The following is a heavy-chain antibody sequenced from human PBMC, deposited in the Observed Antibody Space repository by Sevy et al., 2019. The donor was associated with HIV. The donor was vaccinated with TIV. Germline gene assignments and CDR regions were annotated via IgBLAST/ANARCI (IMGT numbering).Heavy chain of an antibody. D-gene: IGHD3-22*01. CDR2: IYYSGST. J-gene: IGHJ5*02. CDR1: GGSISSYY. Sequence: SDTLSLTCTVSGGSISSYYWSWIRQPPGKGLEWIGYIYYSGSTNYNPSLKIRVTISVDTSKNHFSLKLSSVTAADTAVYYCARHGPMIVENWFDPWGQGTLVTVSS. V-gene: IGHV4-59*08. CDR3: ARHGPMIVENWFDP.